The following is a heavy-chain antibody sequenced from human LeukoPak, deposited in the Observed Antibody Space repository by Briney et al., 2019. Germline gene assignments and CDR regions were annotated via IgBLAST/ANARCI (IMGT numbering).Heavy chain of an antibody. CDR3: ARATYSSGWGTSDY. CDR2: IYYSGST. CDR1: GGPISSYY. Sequence: SETLSLTCTVSGGPISSYYWSWIRQPPGEGLEWIGYIYYSGSTNYNPSLQSRVTISVDTSKNQFSLKLSSVTAADTAVYYCARATYSSGWGTSDYWGQGTLVTVSS. J-gene: IGHJ4*02. V-gene: IGHV4-59*01. D-gene: IGHD6-19*01.